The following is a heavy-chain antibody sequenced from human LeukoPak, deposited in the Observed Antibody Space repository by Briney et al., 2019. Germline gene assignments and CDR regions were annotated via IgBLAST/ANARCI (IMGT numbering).Heavy chain of an antibody. CDR1: GYTFTDYY. CDR3: AREGSSGYYFMA. D-gene: IGHD3-22*01. V-gene: IGHV1-2*02. J-gene: IGHJ5*02. CDR2: INPNSGGT. Sequence: ASVKVSCKTSGYTFTDYYIHWVRQAPGQGLEWMGWINPNSGGTNYAQKFQGRATVTRDTSITTAYMELSSLRSADTAVYYCAREGSSGYYFMAWGQGTLVTVSS.